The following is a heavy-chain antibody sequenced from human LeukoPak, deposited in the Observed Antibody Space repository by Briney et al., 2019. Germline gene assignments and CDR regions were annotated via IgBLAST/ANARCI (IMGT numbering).Heavy chain of an antibody. D-gene: IGHD1-26*01. Sequence: ASVKVSCKASGYTFTSYGISWARQAPGQGLEWMGWISAYNGNTNYAQKLQGRVTMTTDTSTSTAYMELRSLRSDDTAVYYCARAPPIVGATSVWFDPWGQGTLVTVSS. V-gene: IGHV1-18*01. CDR2: ISAYNGNT. CDR1: GYTFTSYG. CDR3: ARAPPIVGATSVWFDP. J-gene: IGHJ5*02.